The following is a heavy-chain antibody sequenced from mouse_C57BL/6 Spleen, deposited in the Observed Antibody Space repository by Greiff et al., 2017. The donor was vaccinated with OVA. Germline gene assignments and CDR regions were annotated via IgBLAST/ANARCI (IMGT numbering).Heavy chain of an antibody. CDR1: GYAFSSSW. D-gene: IGHD1-1*02. V-gene: IGHV1-82*01. CDR2: IYPGDGDT. Sequence: QVQLQQSGPELVKPGASVKISCKASGYAFSSSWMNWVKQRPGKGLEWIGRIYPGDGDTNYNGKFKGKATLTADKSSSTAYMQLSSLTSEDSAVYFCARHLYYGGHWGQGTTLTVSS. CDR3: ARHLYYGGH. J-gene: IGHJ2*01.